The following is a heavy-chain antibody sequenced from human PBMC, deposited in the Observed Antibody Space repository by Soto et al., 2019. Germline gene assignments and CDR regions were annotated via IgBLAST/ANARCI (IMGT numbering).Heavy chain of an antibody. D-gene: IGHD1-1*01. V-gene: IGHV3-48*02. Sequence: PGWSLRLSCAAAGFSFSTSTMNWVRQAPGKGLEWVAYISSGSTTIYYGDSVKGRFTISRDNGKNSLYLQMNSLRDEDTAVYYCARVRRNDASAYYGMDFWGQGILGNVPS. CDR2: ISSGSTTI. CDR1: GFSFSTST. CDR3: ARVRRNDASAYYGMDF. J-gene: IGHJ6*02.